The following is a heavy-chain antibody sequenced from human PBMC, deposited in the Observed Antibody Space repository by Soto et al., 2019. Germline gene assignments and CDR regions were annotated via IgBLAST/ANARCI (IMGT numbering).Heavy chain of an antibody. CDR1: GFTFSSYW. CDR3: ARGPHYYDSSGYFDY. CDR2: IKQDGSEK. D-gene: IGHD3-22*01. J-gene: IGHJ4*02. Sequence: GSLRLSCAASGFTFSSYWMSWVRQAPGKGLEWVANIKQDGSEKYYVDSVKGRFTISRDNAKNSLYLQMNSLRAEDTAVYYCARGPHYYDSSGYFDYWGQGTLVTVSS. V-gene: IGHV3-7*01.